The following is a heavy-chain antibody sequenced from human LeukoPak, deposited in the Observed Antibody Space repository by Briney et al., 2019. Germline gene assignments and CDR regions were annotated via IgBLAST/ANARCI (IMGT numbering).Heavy chain of an antibody. CDR3: ARGGALTYNRRFDP. J-gene: IGHJ5*02. V-gene: IGHV4-30-2*01. Sequence: SQTLSLTFAVSGGSISSGGYSWSWIRQPPGKGLEWIGYIYHSGSTYYNPSLKSRVTISVDRSKNQFSLKLSSVTAADTAVYYCARGGALTYNRRFDPWGQGTLVTVSS. D-gene: IGHD1-14*01. CDR2: IYHSGST. CDR1: GGSISSGGYS.